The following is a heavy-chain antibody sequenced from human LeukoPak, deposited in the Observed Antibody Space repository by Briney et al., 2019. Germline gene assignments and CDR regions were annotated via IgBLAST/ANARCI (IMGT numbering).Heavy chain of an antibody. CDR2: ISSSSSYI. V-gene: IGHV3-21*01. J-gene: IGHJ4*02. CDR1: GFTFSSYS. D-gene: IGHD2-15*01. Sequence: PGGSLRLSCAASGFTFSSYSMNWVRQAPGKGLEWVSYISSSSSYIYYADSVKGRFTISRDNAKNSLYLQMNSLRAEDTAVYYCARGYCSGGSCYFAYDYWGQGTLVTVSS. CDR3: ARGYCSGGSCYFAYDY.